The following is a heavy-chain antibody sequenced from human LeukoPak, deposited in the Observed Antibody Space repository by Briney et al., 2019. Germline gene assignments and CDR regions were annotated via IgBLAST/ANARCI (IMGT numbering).Heavy chain of an antibody. CDR2: IKLDGTEK. CDR1: GFTFSSYW. CDR3: ASDRFYFGV. Sequence: PGGSLRLSCAASGFTFSSYWMHWDRQAPGKGLEWVANIKLDGTEKYYVDSVKGRFTISRGNAKNSLYLQMKSLRAEDTAVYYCASDRFYFGVWGQGALVTVSS. D-gene: IGHD3-16*01. J-gene: IGHJ4*02. V-gene: IGHV3-7*05.